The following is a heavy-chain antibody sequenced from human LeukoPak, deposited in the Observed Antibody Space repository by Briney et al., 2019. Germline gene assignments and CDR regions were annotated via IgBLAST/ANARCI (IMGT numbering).Heavy chain of an antibody. CDR1: GGSISSYY. J-gene: IGHJ4*02. D-gene: IGHD3-3*01. Sequence: SGTLTLTCTASGGSISSYYWSWIRQPPGKGLEWIGSIYCSGSTTYNPSPKSRVTISVDTSNNQFTLKLSSVTAADTAVYYCARSIAIFGVVHYYFDYWGQGTLVTAAS. V-gene: IGHV4-59*01. CDR3: ARSIAIFGVVHYYFDY. CDR2: IYCSGST.